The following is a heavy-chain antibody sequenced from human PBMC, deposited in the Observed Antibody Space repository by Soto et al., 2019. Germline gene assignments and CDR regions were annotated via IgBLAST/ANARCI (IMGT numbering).Heavy chain of an antibody. D-gene: IGHD6-25*01. CDR3: ARVGLNVFRAANDSYNWLEP. J-gene: IGHJ5*02. CDR2: ISYHGNTE. V-gene: IGHV3-30*04. Sequence: QRLSCTASGFTFSHYALHWLRQTPGKGLEWVAYISYHGNTEKYADSVKGRFTISRDNYKKEVYLQMNSLRIEDTAVYYCARVGLNVFRAANDSYNWLEPWGRGTLVTVSS. CDR1: GFTFSHYA.